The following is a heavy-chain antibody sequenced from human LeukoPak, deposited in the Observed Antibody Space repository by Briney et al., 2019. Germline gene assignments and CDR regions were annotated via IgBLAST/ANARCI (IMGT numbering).Heavy chain of an antibody. D-gene: IGHD6-13*01. V-gene: IGHV3-7*04. J-gene: IGHJ4*02. Sequence: GGSLRLSCAGAGFTLSNYWVSWVRQAPGKGLEWVANIRQDGNEKYYVDSVKGRFTISRDNPKNSLYLQMNSLRAEDTAIYYCARLRAAQTYDCWGQGTLVTVSS. CDR3: ARLRAAQTYDC. CDR1: GFTLSNYW. CDR2: IRQDGNEK.